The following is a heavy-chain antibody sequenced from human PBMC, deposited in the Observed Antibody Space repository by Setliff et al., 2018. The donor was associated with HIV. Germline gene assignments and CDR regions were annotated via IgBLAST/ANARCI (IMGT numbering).Heavy chain of an antibody. D-gene: IGHD2-15*01. Sequence: PSETLSLTCSVFGASISGSGYYWGWIRQLPEKGLEWIGSIYYSGSAYHNPSLKGRVAMSVDTAKKQFSLKLTSLTGADTAVYYCVRVGGGSWLGIHYYYYMDVWGKGITVTVSS. CDR3: VRVGGGSWLGIHYYYYMDV. V-gene: IGHV4-39*01. CDR2: IYYSGSA. J-gene: IGHJ6*03. CDR1: GASISGSGYY.